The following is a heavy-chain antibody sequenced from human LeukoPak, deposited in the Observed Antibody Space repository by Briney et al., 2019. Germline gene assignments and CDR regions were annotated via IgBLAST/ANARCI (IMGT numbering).Heavy chain of an antibody. J-gene: IGHJ4*02. CDR1: GFTVSSNF. CDR2: IKSKTDGGTT. CDR3: TTEGRSSSDY. Sequence: PGGSLRLSCAASGFTVSSNFMSWVRQAPGKGLEWVGRIKSKTDGGTTDYAAPVKGRFTISRDDSKNTLYLQMNSLKTEDTAVYYCTTEGRSSSDYWGQGTLVTVSS. D-gene: IGHD6-13*01. V-gene: IGHV3-15*01.